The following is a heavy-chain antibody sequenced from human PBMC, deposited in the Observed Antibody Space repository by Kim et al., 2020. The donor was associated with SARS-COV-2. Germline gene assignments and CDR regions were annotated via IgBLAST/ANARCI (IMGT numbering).Heavy chain of an antibody. CDR2: INPSGGRT. CDR3: ARDHPWYSSSWISYGMDV. J-gene: IGHJ6*02. V-gene: IGHV1-46*01. D-gene: IGHD6-13*01. Sequence: ASVKVSCKASGYTFTSYYMHWVRQAPGQGLEWMGIINPSGGRTSYAQKFQGRVTMTRDTSTSTVYMELSSLRSEDTAVYYCARDHPWYSSSWISYGMDVWGQGTTVTVSS. CDR1: GYTFTSYY.